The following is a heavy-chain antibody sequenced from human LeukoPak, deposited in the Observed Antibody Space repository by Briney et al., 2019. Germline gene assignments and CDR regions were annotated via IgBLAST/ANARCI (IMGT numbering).Heavy chain of an antibody. CDR1: GYSFTGYY. CDR2: INPNSGGT. Sequence: ASVKVSCKASGYSFTGYYIHWVRQAPGQGLEWMGWINPNSGGTNYAQKFQGRVTMTRDTSISTAYMELSRLRSDDTAVYYCARDTTVTPFDYWGQGTLVTVSS. J-gene: IGHJ4*02. V-gene: IGHV1-2*02. CDR3: ARDTTVTPFDY. D-gene: IGHD4-11*01.